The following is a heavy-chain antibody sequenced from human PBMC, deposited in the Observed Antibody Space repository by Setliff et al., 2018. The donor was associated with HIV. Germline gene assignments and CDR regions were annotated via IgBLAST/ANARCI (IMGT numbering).Heavy chain of an antibody. CDR3: DRAPLSRLRSYYYYYGMDV. J-gene: IGHJ6*02. CDR2: IYYSGSI. D-gene: IGHD4-17*01. V-gene: IGHV4-30-4*08. Sequence: SETLSLTCTVSGGSISSGDYYWSWIRQPTGKGLEWIGYIYYSGSIYYNPSLKSRVTISIDTSKNQFSLKLSSVTAADTAVYYCDRAPLSRLRSYYYYYGMDVWGQGTTVTVSS. CDR1: GGSISSGDYY.